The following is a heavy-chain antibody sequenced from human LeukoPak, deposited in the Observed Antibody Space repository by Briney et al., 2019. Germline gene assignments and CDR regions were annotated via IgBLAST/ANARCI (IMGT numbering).Heavy chain of an antibody. CDR2: INHSGST. J-gene: IGHJ3*02. CDR3: ARTFGVVTPDAFDI. CDR1: GGSFSGYY. Sequence: SETLSLTCAVYGGSFSGYYWSWIRQPPGKGLEWIGEINHSGSTNYNPSLKSRVTISVDTSKNQFSLKLSSVTAADTAVYYCARTFGVVTPDAFDIWGQGTMVTVSS. D-gene: IGHD3-3*01. V-gene: IGHV4-34*01.